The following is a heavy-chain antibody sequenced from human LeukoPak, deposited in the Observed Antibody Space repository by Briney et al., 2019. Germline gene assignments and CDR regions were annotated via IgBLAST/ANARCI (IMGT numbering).Heavy chain of an antibody. J-gene: IGHJ4*02. V-gene: IGHV1-69*05. CDR1: GGTFSSYA. CDR2: IIPIFGTA. CDR3: AVYDSSGYYYSN. D-gene: IGHD3-22*01. Sequence: SVKVSCKASGGTFSSYAISWVRQAPGQGLEWMGRIIPIFGTANYAQKFQGRVTITTDESTSTAYMGLSSLRSEDTAVYYCAVYDSSGYYYSNWGQGTLVTVSS.